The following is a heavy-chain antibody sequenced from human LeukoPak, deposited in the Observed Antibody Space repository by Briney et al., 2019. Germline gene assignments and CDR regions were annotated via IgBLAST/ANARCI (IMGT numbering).Heavy chain of an antibody. CDR3: AREQYSGAYHDAFDI. CDR1: GFTFDDYG. J-gene: IGHJ3*02. V-gene: IGHV3-20*04. Sequence: GGSLRLSCAASGFTFDDYGMSWVRQAPGKGLEWVSAISGSGGSTYYADSVKGRFTISRDNAKNSLYLQMNSLRAEDTALYYCAREQYSGAYHDAFDIWGQGTMVTVSS. CDR2: ISGSGGST. D-gene: IGHD1-26*01.